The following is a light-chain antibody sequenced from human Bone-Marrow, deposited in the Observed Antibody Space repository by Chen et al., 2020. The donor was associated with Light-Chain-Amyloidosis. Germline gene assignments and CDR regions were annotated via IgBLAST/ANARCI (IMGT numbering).Light chain of an antibody. CDR1: DLPTKY. J-gene: IGLJ2*01. Sequence: SYELTQPPSVSVSPGQTARITCSGDDLPTKYAYWYQQKPGQAPVLVIHRDTDRPSGISELFSGASSGTTATLTSSGVQGEDEADYHCQSADSSGTYEGIFGGGTKLTVL. CDR3: QSADSSGTYEGI. CDR2: RDT. V-gene: IGLV3-25*03.